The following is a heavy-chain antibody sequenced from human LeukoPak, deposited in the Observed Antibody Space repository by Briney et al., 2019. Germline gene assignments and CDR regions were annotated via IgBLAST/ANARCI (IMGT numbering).Heavy chain of an antibody. CDR2: IISILGIA. CDR1: GGTFSSYA. CDR3: ARDVGSSSWYGGWFDP. V-gene: IGHV1-69*04. J-gene: IGHJ5*02. D-gene: IGHD6-13*01. Sequence: GASVKVSCKASGGTFSSYAISWVRQAPGQGLEWMGRIISILGIANYAQKFQGRVTITADKSTSTAYMELSSLRSEDTAVYYCARDVGSSSWYGGWFDPWGQGTLVTVSS.